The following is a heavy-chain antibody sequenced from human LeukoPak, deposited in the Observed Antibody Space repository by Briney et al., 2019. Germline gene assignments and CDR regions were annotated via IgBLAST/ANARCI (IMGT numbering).Heavy chain of an antibody. Sequence: GASVKVSCKVSGYTLTELSMHWVRQAPGQGLEWMGWINPNSGGTNYAQKFQGRVTMTRDTSISTAYMELSRLRSDDTAVYYCARVGVGAKLLGAFGIWGQGTMVTVSS. J-gene: IGHJ3*02. D-gene: IGHD1-26*01. V-gene: IGHV1-2*02. CDR3: ARVGVGAKLLGAFGI. CDR1: GYTLTELS. CDR2: INPNSGGT.